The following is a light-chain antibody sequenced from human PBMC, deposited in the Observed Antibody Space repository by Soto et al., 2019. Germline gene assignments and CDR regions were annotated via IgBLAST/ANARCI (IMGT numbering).Light chain of an antibody. CDR2: SNN. CDR1: SSNIGNNY. Sequence: QSVLTQPPSASGTPGQRVTISCSGSSSNIGNNYVYWYQHLPGTAPKLLIYSNNQRPSGVPDRFSASKSDSSASLAISGLRSEDEADYYCAAWDDSLNMVFGGGTK. J-gene: IGLJ2*01. V-gene: IGLV1-47*02. CDR3: AAWDDSLNMV.